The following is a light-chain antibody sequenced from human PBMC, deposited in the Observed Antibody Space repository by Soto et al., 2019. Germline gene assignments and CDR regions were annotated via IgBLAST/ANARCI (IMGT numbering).Light chain of an antibody. V-gene: IGKV3-20*01. CDR2: STS. CDR1: QSLSVSY. CDR3: HQFGDSPQT. Sequence: EIVLTQSPGTLSLSPGDRATLSCRASQSLSVSYIAWYQQKPGQAPRLLIHSTSTRAAGIPDRFTGRGSGTHFTLAISRLEPEDFAVYYCHQFGDSPQTFGQGTTVEV. J-gene: IGKJ1*01.